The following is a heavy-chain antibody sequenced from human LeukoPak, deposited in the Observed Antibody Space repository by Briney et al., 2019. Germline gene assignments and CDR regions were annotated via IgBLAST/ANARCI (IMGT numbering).Heavy chain of an antibody. CDR2: ISSDGANA. Sequence: GGSLRLSCAAPGFTFSTYWMHWVRQVPGKGLVWVSRISSDGANANYADSVKGRFTISRDNAKNTLYLQMNSLRAEDTAVYYCVLLSLTPGWGQGTLVTVSS. D-gene: IGHD3-10*01. J-gene: IGHJ4*02. CDR1: GFTFSTYW. V-gene: IGHV3-74*01. CDR3: VLLSLTPG.